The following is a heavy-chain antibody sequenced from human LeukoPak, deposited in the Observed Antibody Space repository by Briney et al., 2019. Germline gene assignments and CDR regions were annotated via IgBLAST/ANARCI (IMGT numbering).Heavy chain of an antibody. Sequence: SETLSLTCTVSGGSISSSSYYWDWIRQPPGKGLEWIGSIYYSGSTYYKPSLKSQVTISVDTSKNQFSLKLNSVTAADTAVYYCARRCSGGSCYYRIDTFDIWGQGTMVTVSS. D-gene: IGHD2-15*01. J-gene: IGHJ3*02. V-gene: IGHV4-39*01. CDR1: GGSISSSSYY. CDR3: ARRCSGGSCYYRIDTFDI. CDR2: IYYSGST.